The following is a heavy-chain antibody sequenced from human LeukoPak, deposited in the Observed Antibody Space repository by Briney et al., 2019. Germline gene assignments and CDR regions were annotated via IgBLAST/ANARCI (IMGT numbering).Heavy chain of an antibody. CDR3: ARITGYSYGYRDY. CDR1: GGSISSSSYY. CDR2: IYYSGST. V-gene: IGHV4-39*01. D-gene: IGHD5-18*01. Sequence: PSETLSLTCTVSGGSISSSSYYWGWIRQPPGKGLEWIGSIYYSGSTYYNPSLKSRVTISVDTSKNQFSLKLSSVTAADTAVYYCARITGYSYGYRDYWGQGTLVTVSS. J-gene: IGHJ4*02.